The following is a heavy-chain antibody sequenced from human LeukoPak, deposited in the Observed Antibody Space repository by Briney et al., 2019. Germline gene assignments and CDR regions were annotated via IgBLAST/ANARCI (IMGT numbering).Heavy chain of an antibody. CDR2: IYYSRST. CDR3: ARGGTYYDFWSGTYYFDY. Sequence: PSQTLSLTCTVSGGSISSGDYYWSWIRQPPGKGLEWIGYIYYSRSTYYNPSLKSRVTISVDTSKNQFSLKLSSVTAADTAVYYCARGGTYYDFWSGTYYFDYWGQGTLVTVSS. V-gene: IGHV4-30-4*08. CDR1: GGSISSGDYY. J-gene: IGHJ4*02. D-gene: IGHD3-3*01.